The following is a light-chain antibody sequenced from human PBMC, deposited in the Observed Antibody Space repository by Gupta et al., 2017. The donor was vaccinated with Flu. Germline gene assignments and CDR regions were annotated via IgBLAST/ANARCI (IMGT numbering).Light chain of an antibody. J-gene: IGKJ4*01. CDR1: QSLLHSNGYNY. V-gene: IGKV2-28*01. Sequence: DIVITQSQHSLTVTPGEQASISCRSSQSLLHSNGYNYLDWYLQKPGQSQQLLIYLGSNRASGVPDRFSGSGSGTVFTLKISRVEAEDVGVYYCMQALQTPLTFGGGTKVEIK. CDR3: MQALQTPLT. CDR2: LGS.